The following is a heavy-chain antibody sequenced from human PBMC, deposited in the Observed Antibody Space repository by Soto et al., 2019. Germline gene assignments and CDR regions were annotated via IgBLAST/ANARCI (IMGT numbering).Heavy chain of an antibody. Sequence: ASVKVSCKASGGTFSSYAISWVRQAPGQGLEWMGGIIPIFGTANYAQKFQGRVTITADESTSTAYMELSSLRSEDTAVYYCARLGDYYDSSGYYYPYYFDYWGQGTLVTVS. J-gene: IGHJ4*02. CDR3: ARLGDYYDSSGYYYPYYFDY. V-gene: IGHV1-69*13. D-gene: IGHD3-22*01. CDR1: GGTFSSYA. CDR2: IIPIFGTA.